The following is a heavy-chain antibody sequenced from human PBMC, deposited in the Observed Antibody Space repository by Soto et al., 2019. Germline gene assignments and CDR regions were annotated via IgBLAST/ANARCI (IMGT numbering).Heavy chain of an antibody. CDR1: GFSLSTSGVG. J-gene: IGHJ3*02. Sequence: QITLKESGPTLMKPTLTLTLTCTFSGFSLSTSGVGVGWVRQPPGKALEWLALIYWDDDKRHSPSLKSRLSITKDTSKNQVVLTMTNVDPVDTATYYCAHSLASSSCQNAFDIWGQGTMVTVSS. CDR3: AHSLASSSCQNAFDI. V-gene: IGHV2-5*02. CDR2: IYWDDDK. D-gene: IGHD2-15*01.